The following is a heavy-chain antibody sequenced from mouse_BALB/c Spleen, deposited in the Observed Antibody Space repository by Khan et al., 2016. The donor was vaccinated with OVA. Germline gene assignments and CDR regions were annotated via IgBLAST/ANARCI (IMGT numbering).Heavy chain of an antibody. CDR3: ARRGVRGAIDY. CDR1: GFNLINYW. J-gene: IGHJ4*01. V-gene: IGHV1-7*01. Sequence: QVQPEASGAELAKPGAAGQIFLQASGFNLINYWIPWGTQKPRQGLEVVWYVKPSTGYTEYSQNFTDKATLTADKYDITAYMHHSSLTSEDAAVDYCARRGVRGAIDYWGQGTSVTVSS. D-gene: IGHD1-1*01. CDR2: VKPSTGYT.